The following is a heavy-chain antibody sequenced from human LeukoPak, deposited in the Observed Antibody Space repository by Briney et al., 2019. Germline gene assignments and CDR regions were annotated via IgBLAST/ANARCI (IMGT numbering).Heavy chain of an antibody. D-gene: IGHD2-2*01. CDR2: IRSSGSTI. V-gene: IGHV3-11*04. CDR1: GFTFSDYY. J-gene: IGHJ4*02. Sequence: GGSLRLSCAASGFTFSDYYMSWIRQAPGKGLEWVSYIRSSGSTIYYADSVKGRFTISRDNAKNSLYLQMNSLRAEDTAVYYYARVDCSSTSCYEFDYWGQGTLVTVSS. CDR3: ARVDCSSTSCYEFDY.